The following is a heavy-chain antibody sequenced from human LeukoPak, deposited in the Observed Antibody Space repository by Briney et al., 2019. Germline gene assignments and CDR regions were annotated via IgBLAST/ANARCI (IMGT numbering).Heavy chain of an antibody. J-gene: IGHJ4*02. CDR3: ARDFEPGLSYFDY. V-gene: IGHV3-30-3*01. CDR1: GFTFSSYW. D-gene: IGHD3-9*01. Sequence: GGSLRLSCAASGFTFSSYWMSWVRQAPGKGLEWVAVISYDGSNKYYADSVKGRFTISRDNSKNTLYLQMNSLRAEDTAVYCCARDFEPGLSYFDYWGQGTLVTVSS. CDR2: ISYDGSNK.